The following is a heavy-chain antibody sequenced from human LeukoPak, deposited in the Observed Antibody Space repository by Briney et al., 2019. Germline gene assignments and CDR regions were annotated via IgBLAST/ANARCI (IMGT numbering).Heavy chain of an antibody. V-gene: IGHV3-7*01. D-gene: IGHD1-26*01. J-gene: IGHJ4*02. CDR2: IKGDESAR. Sequence: PGGSLRLSCAASGFTFSTYWMAWVRQAPGKGLEWVANIKGDESARHQADSVKGRFTISRDNTQNSVYLQMSSLRGEDTAVYYCARDVVGSLEYWGQGTLVTVSS. CDR1: GFTFSTYW. CDR3: ARDVVGSLEY.